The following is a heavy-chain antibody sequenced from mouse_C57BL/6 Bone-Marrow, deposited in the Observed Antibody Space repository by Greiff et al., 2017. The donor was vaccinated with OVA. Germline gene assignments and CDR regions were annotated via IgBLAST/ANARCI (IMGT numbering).Heavy chain of an antibody. J-gene: IGHJ2*01. CDR3: ARPDYYYGSSLDYFDY. CDR1: GFTFSDYG. CDR2: ISSGSSTI. V-gene: IGHV5-17*01. D-gene: IGHD1-1*01. Sequence: DVMLVESGGGLVKPGGSLKLSCAASGFTFSDYGMHWVRQAPEKGLEWVAYISSGSSTIYYADTVKGRFTISRDNAKNTLFLQMTSLRSEDTAMYYCARPDYYYGSSLDYFDYGGQGTTLTVSS.